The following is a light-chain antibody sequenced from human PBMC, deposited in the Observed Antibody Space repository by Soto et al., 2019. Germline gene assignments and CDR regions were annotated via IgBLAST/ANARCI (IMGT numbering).Light chain of an antibody. Sequence: QSVLTQPPSASGTPGQRVTISCSGSSSNIGRNTVNWYQQLPGTAPKLLLYGNNQRPSGVPDRFSGSKSGTSASLAISGLQSEDEADYYCAAWDDSLNSQVYGTETKVTFL. CDR3: AAWDDSLNSQV. CDR1: SSNIGRNT. J-gene: IGLJ1*01. CDR2: GNN. V-gene: IGLV1-44*01.